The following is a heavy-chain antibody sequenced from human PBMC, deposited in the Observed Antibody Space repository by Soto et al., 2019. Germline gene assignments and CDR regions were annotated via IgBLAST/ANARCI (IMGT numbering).Heavy chain of an antibody. J-gene: IGHJ6*02. CDR3: ARVRYYGSGSFGYYYYGMDV. Sequence: SVKVSCKASGGTFSSYAISWVRQAPGQGLEWMGGIIPIFGTANYAQKFQGRVTITADESTSTAYMELSSLRSEDTAVYYCARVRYYGSGSFGYYYYGMDVWGQGTTVTVSS. CDR2: IIPIFGTA. D-gene: IGHD3-10*01. CDR1: GGTFSSYA. V-gene: IGHV1-69*13.